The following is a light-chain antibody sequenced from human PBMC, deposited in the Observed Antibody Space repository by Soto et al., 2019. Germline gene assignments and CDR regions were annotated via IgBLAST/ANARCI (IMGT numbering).Light chain of an antibody. V-gene: IGLV1-47*01. Sequence: QSVLTQPPSTSRTPGQRVTISCSGSSPDIGSNAVYWYQQLPGTAPKLLIYRNNQRPSGVPDRFSGTKSGTSASLAISGLRSEDEADYYCAAWNDGLSGFVFGTGTKVTVL. CDR3: AAWNDGLSGFV. CDR2: RNN. J-gene: IGLJ1*01. CDR1: SPDIGSNA.